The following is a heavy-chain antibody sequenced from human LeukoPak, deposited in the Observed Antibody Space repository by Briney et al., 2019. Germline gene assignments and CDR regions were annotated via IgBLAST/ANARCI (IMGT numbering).Heavy chain of an antibody. CDR1: GGTFSSYA. CDR3: ARGAAAAGHTFDY. Sequence: ASVKVSCKASGGTFSSYAISWVRQAPGQGLEWMGGIIPIFGTANYAQKIQGRVTITADKSTSTAYMELSSLRSEDTAVYYCARGAAAAGHTFDYWGQGTLVTVSS. D-gene: IGHD6-13*01. J-gene: IGHJ4*02. V-gene: IGHV1-69*06. CDR2: IIPIFGTA.